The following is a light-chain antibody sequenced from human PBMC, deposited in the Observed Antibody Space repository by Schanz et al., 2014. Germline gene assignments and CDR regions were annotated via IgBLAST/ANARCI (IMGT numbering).Light chain of an antibody. J-gene: IGKJ3*01. CDR3: HQYINSPFT. CDR1: QSVTDNH. V-gene: IGKV3-20*01. Sequence: EIVLTQSPGTLSLSPGERATLSCRASQSVTDNHLGWYQQKPGQAPRLLIFDASNRATGIPERFSGSGSGTDFTLTISRLEPEDFAVYYCHQYINSPFTFGPGTKLDLK. CDR2: DAS.